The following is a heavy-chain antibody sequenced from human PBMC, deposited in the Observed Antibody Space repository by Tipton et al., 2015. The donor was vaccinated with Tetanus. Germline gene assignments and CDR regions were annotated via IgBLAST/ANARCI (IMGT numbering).Heavy chain of an antibody. D-gene: IGHD5-12*01. CDR3: ARVAGSAYAMDV. CDR2: VYYSGTT. Sequence: TLSLTCTVSGGSISSSSHYWTWIRQRPGKGLEWIGYVYYSGTTYFDLSLQSRLTLSVDTSRNLFSLKLTSVTAADTGIYFCARVAGSAYAMDVWGQVTTVTVSS. V-gene: IGHV4-31*03. J-gene: IGHJ6*02. CDR1: GGSISSSSHY.